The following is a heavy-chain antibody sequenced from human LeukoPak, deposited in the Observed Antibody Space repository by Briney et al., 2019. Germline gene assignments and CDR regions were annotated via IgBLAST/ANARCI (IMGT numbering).Heavy chain of an antibody. V-gene: IGHV1-8*01. CDR1: GYTFTSYD. D-gene: IGHD6-19*01. CDR2: MNPNSGNI. CDR3: ARGQSIAVAGTGVDY. Sequence: ASVKVSCKASGYTFTSYDINWVRQATGQGLEWMGWMNPNSGNIGYAQKFQGRVTMTRNTSISTAYMELSSLRSEDTAVYYCARGQSIAVAGTGVDYWGQGTLVTVSS. J-gene: IGHJ4*02.